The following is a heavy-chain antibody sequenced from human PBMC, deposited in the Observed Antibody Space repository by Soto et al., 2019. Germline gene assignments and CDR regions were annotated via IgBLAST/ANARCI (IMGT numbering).Heavy chain of an antibody. CDR2: IIPIFGTA. Sequence: ASVKVSCKASGGTFSSYAISWVRQAPGQGLEWMGGIIPIFGTANYAQKFQDRVTITADESTSTAYMELSSLRSEDTAVYYCARDGSDYTTMITLLHFWGQGTMVTVYS. CDR1: GGTFSSYA. V-gene: IGHV1-69*13. J-gene: IGHJ4*02. D-gene: IGHD5-18*01. CDR3: ARDGSDYTTMITLLHF.